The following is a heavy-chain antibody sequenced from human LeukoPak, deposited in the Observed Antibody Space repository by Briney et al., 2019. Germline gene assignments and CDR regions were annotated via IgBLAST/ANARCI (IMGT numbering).Heavy chain of an antibody. CDR3: ARGNTIFGVVYYYFDY. CDR1: GFTFSSYA. V-gene: IGHV3-23*01. Sequence: PGGSLRLSCAASGFTFSSYAMSWVRQAPGKGLEWVSAISGSGGSTYYADSVKGRFTISRDNSKNTLYLQMNSLRAEDTAVYYCARGNTIFGVVYYYFDYWGQGTLVTVSS. CDR2: ISGSGGST. D-gene: IGHD3-3*01. J-gene: IGHJ4*02.